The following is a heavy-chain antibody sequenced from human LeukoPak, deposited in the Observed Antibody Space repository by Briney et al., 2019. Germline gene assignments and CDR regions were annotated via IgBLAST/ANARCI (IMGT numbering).Heavy chain of an antibody. Sequence: PGGSLRLSCAASGFTFGSYSMTWVRQSPGKGLEWVSSISRNSGYIYYTDSMKGRLTISRDNANNSLYLQMNNLRAEDTAMYYCARGRRTRDRGYYFDYWGQGTLVTVSS. CDR3: ARGRRTRDRGYYFDY. V-gene: IGHV3-21*01. D-gene: IGHD1-14*01. CDR2: ISRNSGYI. J-gene: IGHJ4*02. CDR1: GFTFGSYS.